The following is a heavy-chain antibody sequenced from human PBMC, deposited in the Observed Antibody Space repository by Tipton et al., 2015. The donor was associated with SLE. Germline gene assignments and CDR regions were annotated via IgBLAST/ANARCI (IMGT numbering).Heavy chain of an antibody. J-gene: IGHJ4*02. Sequence: SLRLSCAASGFTFSSYAMSWVRQAPGKGLEWVSAISGSGGSTYYADSVKGRFTISRDNSKNTLYLQMNSLRAEDTAVYYCAKATSPLGHFGYWGQGTLVPVSS. V-gene: IGHV3-23*01. CDR2: ISGSGGST. CDR1: GFTFSSYA. CDR3: AKATSPLGHFGY.